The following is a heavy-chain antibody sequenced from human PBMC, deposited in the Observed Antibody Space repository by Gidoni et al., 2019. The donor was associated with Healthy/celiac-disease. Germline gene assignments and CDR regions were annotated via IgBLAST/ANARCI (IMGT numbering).Heavy chain of an antibody. J-gene: IGHJ6*03. V-gene: IGHV2-5*02. CDR3: AHAVIYGSGGYKRNRYCYHCMDV. Sequence: QITLKEYGPPLAKPTQTLTLTCTFSGFSLSTSGVVVGWIRQPPGQALELLALIYWDDGKRYSPSLKSRLSITKDTSKNQVVLTMTNIDPVDTATYYCAHAVIYGSGGYKRNRYCYHCMDVWGKGTTVTVSS. D-gene: IGHD3-10*01. CDR1: GFSLSTSGVV. CDR2: IYWDDGK.